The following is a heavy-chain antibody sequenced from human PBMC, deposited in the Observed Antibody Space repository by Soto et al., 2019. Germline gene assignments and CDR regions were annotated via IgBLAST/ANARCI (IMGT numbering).Heavy chain of an antibody. CDR2: IWYDGSNK. D-gene: IGHD2-15*01. CDR1: GFTFSSYG. Sequence: GGSLRLSCAASGFTFSSYGMHWVRQAPGKGLEWVAVIWYDGSNKYYADSVKGRFTISRDNSKNTLYLQMNSLRAEDTAVYYCARDPSSQNYYYYYYYMDVWGKGTTVTVSS. J-gene: IGHJ6*03. V-gene: IGHV3-33*01. CDR3: ARDPSSQNYYYYYYYMDV.